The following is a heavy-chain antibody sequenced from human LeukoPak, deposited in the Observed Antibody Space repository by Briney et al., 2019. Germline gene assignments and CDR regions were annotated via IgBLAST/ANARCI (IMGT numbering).Heavy chain of an antibody. V-gene: IGHV3-43*02. D-gene: IGHD6-19*01. CDR2: ISGDGSST. CDR1: RFTFDDYG. J-gene: IGHJ4*02. CDR3: AKDAYSSGWYYFDS. Sequence: GGSLRLSCAASRFTFDDYGMHWVRQVPGKGLEWVSLISGDGSSTYYADSVKGRFTISRDNSKSSLYLQMNSLRTEDTALYYCAKDAYSSGWYYFDSWGQGTLVTVSS.